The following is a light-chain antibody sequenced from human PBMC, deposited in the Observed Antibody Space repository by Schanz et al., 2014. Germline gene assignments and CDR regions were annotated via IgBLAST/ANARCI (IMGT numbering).Light chain of an antibody. CDR2: PAS. V-gene: IGKV1-9*01. J-gene: IGKJ2*01. CDR3: QQYNSYSQT. Sequence: IQLTQSPSSLSASVGDRVTITCRASQGISSYLAWSQQKPGKAPKLLIYPASTLQSGVPQRLSGGGSGTDFTLTISSLQPEDFATYYCQQYNSYSQTFGQGTRLQIK. CDR1: QGISSY.